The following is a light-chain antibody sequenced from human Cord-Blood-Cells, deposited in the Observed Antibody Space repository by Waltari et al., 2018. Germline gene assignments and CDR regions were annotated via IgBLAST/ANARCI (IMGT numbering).Light chain of an antibody. J-gene: IGKJ4*02. V-gene: IGKV1-39*01. CDR2: AAS. CDR1: QSISRY. Sequence: DFQLTQPPPSLSASVGDRVTITYRSSQSISRYLNWYQQKPGKAPKLLSYAASILQNGVPSRFSGSGAETDFTLTISSLQPEDFATYYCQQNYSTPRPFNGRTKVEIK. CDR3: QQNYSTPRP.